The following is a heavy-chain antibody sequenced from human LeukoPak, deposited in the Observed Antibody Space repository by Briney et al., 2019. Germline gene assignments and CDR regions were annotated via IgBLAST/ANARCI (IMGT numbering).Heavy chain of an antibody. CDR1: GGSISSHY. J-gene: IGHJ2*01. Sequence: PSETLSLTCTVSGGSISSHYWGWIRQPPGKGLEWIGYTYYSGSTNYNPSLKSRVTISIDTSKNLFSLKLSSVTAADTAVYSCARGGSGWDWYFDLWGRGTLVTVSS. V-gene: IGHV4-59*11. D-gene: IGHD6-19*01. CDR2: TYYSGST. CDR3: ARGGSGWDWYFDL.